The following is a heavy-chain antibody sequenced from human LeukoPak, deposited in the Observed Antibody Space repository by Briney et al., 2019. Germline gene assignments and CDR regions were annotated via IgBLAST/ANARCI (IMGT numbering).Heavy chain of an antibody. V-gene: IGHV1-69*04. Sequence: SVEVSCKASGGTFSSYGVSWVRQAPGQGLEWMGRIIPILAITNYAQKFQGRVTITADKSTGTAYMELSSLRSEDTAVYYCARTNYYDSSGYQGAGTYYYGMDVWGQGTTVTVSS. J-gene: IGHJ6*02. CDR1: GGTFSSYG. CDR2: IIPILAIT. D-gene: IGHD3-22*01. CDR3: ARTNYYDSSGYQGAGTYYYGMDV.